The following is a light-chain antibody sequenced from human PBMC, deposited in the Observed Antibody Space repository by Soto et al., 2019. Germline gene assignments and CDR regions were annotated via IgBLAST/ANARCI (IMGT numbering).Light chain of an antibody. Sequence: DIQLTQSPSSLSASVGDRVTITCRASQSIRNYLNWYQQKPGKAPRLLIYATSTLQSGVPSRFSGSGSGTDFTLTISSLQPEDYATYYCQQSYSTPPTCGGGTKVEIK. CDR2: ATS. J-gene: IGKJ4*02. V-gene: IGKV1-39*01. CDR3: QQSYSTPPT. CDR1: QSIRNY.